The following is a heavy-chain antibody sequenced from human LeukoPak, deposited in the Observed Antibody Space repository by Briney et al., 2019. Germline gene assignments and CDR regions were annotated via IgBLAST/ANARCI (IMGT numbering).Heavy chain of an antibody. J-gene: IGHJ3*02. D-gene: IGHD6-13*01. Sequence: SEALSLTCTVAGGCISSYYWSWIRQPPGKGLEWIGYIYYSGTTNYNPSLESRVTISVDTSMNQFSLKLTSVTPADTAVYYCATPSGYSSSFGMRAFDIWGQGTMVTVSS. V-gene: IGHV4-59*01. CDR1: GGCISSYY. CDR3: ATPSGYSSSFGMRAFDI. CDR2: IYYSGTT.